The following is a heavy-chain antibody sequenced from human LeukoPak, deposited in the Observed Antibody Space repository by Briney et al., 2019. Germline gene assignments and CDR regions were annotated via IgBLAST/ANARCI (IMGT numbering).Heavy chain of an antibody. CDR2: ISSSSSYI. V-gene: IGHV3-21*01. D-gene: IGHD3-22*01. Sequence: NPGGSLRLSCAASGFTFSSYSMNWVRQAPGKGLEWVSSISSSSSYIYYADSVKGRFTISRDNAKSSLYLQMNSLRAEDTAVYYCARGEYYDSSGYYFLISNWFDPWGQGTLVTVSS. CDR3: ARGEYYDSSGYYFLISNWFDP. J-gene: IGHJ5*02. CDR1: GFTFSSYS.